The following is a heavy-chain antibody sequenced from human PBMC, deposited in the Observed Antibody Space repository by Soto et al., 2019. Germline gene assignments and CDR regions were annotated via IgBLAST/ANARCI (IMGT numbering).Heavy chain of an antibody. Sequence: QVQLVESGGGVVQPGRSLRLSCAASGFTFSSYGMHWVRQAPGKGLQWVAVISYDGSNKYYADSVKGRFTISRDNSKNTLYLQMNSLRAEDTAVYYCAREDTAMVTGIGYWGQGTLVTVSS. J-gene: IGHJ4*02. D-gene: IGHD5-18*01. CDR2: ISYDGSNK. CDR3: AREDTAMVTGIGY. V-gene: IGHV3-30*03. CDR1: GFTFSSYG.